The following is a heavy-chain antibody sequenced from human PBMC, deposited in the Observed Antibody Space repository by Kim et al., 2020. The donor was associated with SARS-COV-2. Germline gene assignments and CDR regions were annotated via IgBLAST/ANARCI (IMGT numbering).Heavy chain of an antibody. V-gene: IGHV4-31*03. CDR2: IYYSGST. D-gene: IGHD3-10*01. Sequence: SETLSLTCTVSGGSISSGGYYWSWIRQHPGKGLEWIGYIYYSGSTYYNPSLKSRVTISVDTSKNQFSLKLSSVTAADTAVYYCARDDNPYGSGSYYGLDPCGQGTLVTVSS. CDR3: ARDDNPYGSGSYYGLDP. CDR1: GGSISSGGYY. J-gene: IGHJ5*02.